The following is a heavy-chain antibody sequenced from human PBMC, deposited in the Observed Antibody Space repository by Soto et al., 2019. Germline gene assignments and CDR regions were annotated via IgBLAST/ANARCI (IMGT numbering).Heavy chain of an antibody. D-gene: IGHD6-13*01. CDR1: GYSFTSYW. CDR3: ARHSSSWYGWFDP. J-gene: IGHJ5*02. Sequence: GESLKISCKGSGYSFTSYWISWVRQMPGKGLEWKGRIDPSDSYTNYSPSFQAHVTISAENSISTAYLQWRSLQASDAAMYYCARHSSSWYGWFDPWGQGTLVTVSS. V-gene: IGHV5-10-1*01. CDR2: IDPSDSYT.